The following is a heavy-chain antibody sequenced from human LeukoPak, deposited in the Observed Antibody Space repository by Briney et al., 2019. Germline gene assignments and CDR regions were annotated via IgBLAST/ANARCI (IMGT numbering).Heavy chain of an antibody. D-gene: IGHD2-2*01. CDR3: ARSRPFYQLLPSDY. Sequence: AASVKVSCKASGYTFTSYGISWVRQAPGQGLEWMGWISACNGNTNYAQKLQGRVTMTTDTSTSTAYMELRSLRSDDTAVYYCARSRPFYQLLPSDYWGQGTLVTVSS. V-gene: IGHV1-18*01. CDR1: GYTFTSYG. CDR2: ISACNGNT. J-gene: IGHJ4*02.